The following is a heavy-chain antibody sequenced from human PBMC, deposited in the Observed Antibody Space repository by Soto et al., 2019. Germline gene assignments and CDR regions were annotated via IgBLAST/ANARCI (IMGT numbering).Heavy chain of an antibody. CDR3: ARDPSRGSYWARYIDL. D-gene: IGHD1-26*01. Sequence: EVQLVESGGGLVQPGGSLRLSCVGSGFSFSNYAMDWVRQAPGKGLEWVSYISLSSSNIHYADSVQGRFTISRDNANNTLYLQMNSLRAEDTAGYYCARDPSRGSYWARYIDLWGRGTLVTVSS. CDR1: GFSFSNYA. V-gene: IGHV3-48*01. J-gene: IGHJ2*01. CDR2: ISLSSSNI.